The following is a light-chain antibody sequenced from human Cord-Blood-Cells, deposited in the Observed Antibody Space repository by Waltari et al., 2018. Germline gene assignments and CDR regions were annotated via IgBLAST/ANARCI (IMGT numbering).Light chain of an antibody. CDR3: QQSYSTPRT. J-gene: IGKJ1*01. V-gene: IGKV1-39*01. Sequence: DIQLTQSPSSLSASVGGRVTITYRASQSISSYLNWYQQKPGKAPKLLIYAASSLQSGVPSRFSGSGSGTDFTLTISSLQPEDFATYYCQQSYSTPRTFGQGTKVEIK. CDR2: AAS. CDR1: QSISSY.